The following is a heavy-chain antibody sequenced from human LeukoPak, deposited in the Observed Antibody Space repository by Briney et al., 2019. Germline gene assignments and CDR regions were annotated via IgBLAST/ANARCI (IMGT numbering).Heavy chain of an antibody. CDR2: IYSGGST. Sequence: GGSLRLSCAASGFTVSSNYMSLVRQAPGKGLEWVSVIYSGGSTYYADSVKGRFTISRDNSKNTLYLQMNSLRAEDTAVYYCARVRHSYYYYGMDVWGQGTTVTVSS. CDR3: ARVRHSYYYYGMDV. CDR1: GFTVSSNY. J-gene: IGHJ6*02. V-gene: IGHV3-66*01. D-gene: IGHD2-21*01.